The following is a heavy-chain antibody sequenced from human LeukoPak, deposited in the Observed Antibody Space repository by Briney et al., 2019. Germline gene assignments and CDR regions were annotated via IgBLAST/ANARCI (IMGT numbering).Heavy chain of an antibody. D-gene: IGHD5-12*01. V-gene: IGHV3-30*03. CDR3: AREGHTSGFCGSFDI. CDR1: GRPFSSSI. Sequence: GGSLRLSCALSGRPFSSSIMHWVRRAPDKGLEWVAGMSFDGSQYYVESVKGRFIISRDNSGNTVHLHMTSLRPEDAAVYFCAREGHTSGFCGSFDIWGQGTTVTISS. CDR2: MSFDGSQ. J-gene: IGHJ3*02.